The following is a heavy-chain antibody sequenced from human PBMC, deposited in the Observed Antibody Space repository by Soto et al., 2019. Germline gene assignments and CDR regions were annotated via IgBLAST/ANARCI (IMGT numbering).Heavy chain of an antibody. CDR1: GFTFSNAW. J-gene: IGHJ6*02. Sequence: GGSLRLSCAASGFTFSNAWMNWVRQAPGKGLEWVGRIKSKTDGGTTDYAAPVKGRFTISRDDSKNTLYLQMNSLKTEDTAVYYCTTDHRVTGSSWYWVPYGMDVWGQGTTVTVSS. CDR3: TTDHRVTGSSWYWVPYGMDV. CDR2: IKSKTDGGTT. D-gene: IGHD6-13*01. V-gene: IGHV3-15*07.